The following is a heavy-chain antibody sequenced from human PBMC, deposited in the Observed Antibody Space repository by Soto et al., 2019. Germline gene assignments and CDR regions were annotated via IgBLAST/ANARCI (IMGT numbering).Heavy chain of an antibody. Sequence: PSETLPLTCPVAGGSISSYYLSWIRPPPGKGLEWIGYIYYSGSTNYNPSLKSRVTISVDTSKNQFSLKLSSVTAADTAVYYCARDSADGDDAFDIWGQGTMVTVSS. CDR1: GGSISSYY. D-gene: IGHD4-17*01. V-gene: IGHV4-59*01. CDR2: IYYSGST. J-gene: IGHJ3*02. CDR3: ARDSADGDDAFDI.